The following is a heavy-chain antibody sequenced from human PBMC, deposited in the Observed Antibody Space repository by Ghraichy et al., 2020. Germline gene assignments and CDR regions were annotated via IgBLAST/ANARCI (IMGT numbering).Heavy chain of an antibody. J-gene: IGHJ3*02. Sequence: ANIKQDGSIKYYVDSVRGLFTISRDNAKNSLFLQMNSLRAEDTAVYYCAREEIVPPTDAFEIWGQGTTVTVSS. D-gene: IGHD2/OR15-2a*01. V-gene: IGHV3-7*01. CDR2: IKQDGSIK. CDR3: AREEIVPPTDAFEI.